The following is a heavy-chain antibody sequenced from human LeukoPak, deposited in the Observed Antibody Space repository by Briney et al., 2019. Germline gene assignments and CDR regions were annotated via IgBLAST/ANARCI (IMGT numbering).Heavy chain of an antibody. CDR1: GFTFSNCA. V-gene: IGHV3-30-3*02. CDR3: ANDAARQQLSNLFYGMDV. J-gene: IGHJ6*02. D-gene: IGHD6-13*01. Sequence: PGQSLRLSCAASGFTFSNCAMHWVRQAPGKGLEWVAFISYDGRNKYYADSVKGRFTISRDNSKNTLYLQMNSLRAEDTAVYFCANDAARQQLSNLFYGMDVWGQGTTVTVS. CDR2: ISYDGRNK.